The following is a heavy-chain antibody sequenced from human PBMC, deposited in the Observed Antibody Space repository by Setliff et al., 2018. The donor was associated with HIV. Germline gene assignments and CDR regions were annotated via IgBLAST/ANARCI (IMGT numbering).Heavy chain of an antibody. V-gene: IGHV4-38-2*01. J-gene: IGHJ4*02. CDR2: IHPSGST. Sequence: KTSETLSLTCAVSGYAINDNFFWGWVRQPPGKGLEWIGEIHPSGSTRYSPSLDRRVTISLDTSKNQFSLKLSSVTAADTAVYFCARVRRDGNSFDDWGQGTLVTVSS. D-gene: IGHD4-4*01. CDR1: GYAINDNFF. CDR3: ARVRRDGNSFDD.